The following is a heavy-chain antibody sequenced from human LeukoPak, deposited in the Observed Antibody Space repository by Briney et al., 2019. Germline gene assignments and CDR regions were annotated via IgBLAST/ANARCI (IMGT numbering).Heavy chain of an antibody. V-gene: IGHV4-59*01. CDR3: AREGDDSSGYSEDAFDI. CDR1: GGSISSYY. Sequence: PSETLSHTCTVPGGSISSYYWSWIRQPPGKGLEWIGYIYYSGSTNYNPSLKSRVTISVDTSKNQFSLKLSSVTAADTAVYYCAREGDDSSGYSEDAFDIWGQGTMVTVSS. J-gene: IGHJ3*02. CDR2: IYYSGST. D-gene: IGHD3-22*01.